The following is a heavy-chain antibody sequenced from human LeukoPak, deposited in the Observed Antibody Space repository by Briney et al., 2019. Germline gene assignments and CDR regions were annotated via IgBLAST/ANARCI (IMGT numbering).Heavy chain of an antibody. CDR2: NSGEST. J-gene: IGHJ4*02. CDR3: ARASGIDYTDMPDY. V-gene: IGHV3-53*01. D-gene: IGHD1-26*01. Sequence: PGGSLRLSCAASGFSVSSSYMNWVRQAPGRGLEWVAVNSGESTNYADSVKGRFTISRDSSKNTLYLQMNSLRAEDTAVYYCARASGIDYTDMPDYWGQGTLVTVSS. CDR1: GFSVSSSY.